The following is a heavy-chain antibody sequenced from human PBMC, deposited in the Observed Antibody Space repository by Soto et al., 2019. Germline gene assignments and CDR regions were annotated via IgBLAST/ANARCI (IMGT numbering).Heavy chain of an antibody. CDR1: GGSISSYY. CDR2: IYYSGGT. CDR3: ARHVYGYDFWSGYYISRWFDP. D-gene: IGHD3-3*01. Sequence: PSETLSLTCTVSGGSISSYYWSWIRQPPGKGLEWIGYIYYSGGTNYNPSLKSRVTISVDTSKNQFSLKLSSVTAADTAAYYCARHVYGYDFWSGYYISRWFDPWGQGTLVTVSS. V-gene: IGHV4-59*08. J-gene: IGHJ5*02.